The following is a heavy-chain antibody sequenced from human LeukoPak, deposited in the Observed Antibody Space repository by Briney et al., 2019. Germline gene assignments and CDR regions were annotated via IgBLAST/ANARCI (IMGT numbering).Heavy chain of an antibody. D-gene: IGHD1-26*01. V-gene: IGHV1-2*02. Sequence: ASVKGSCKASVYTVTSYYMHWVRQAPGQGLEWMGWINPNSGGINYAQKFQGRVTMTRDTSISTAYIELSRLRSDDTAVYYCARDQSGSYPVDYWGQGSLVTVSS. CDR2: INPNSGGI. CDR3: ARDQSGSYPVDY. J-gene: IGHJ4*02. CDR1: VYTVTSYY.